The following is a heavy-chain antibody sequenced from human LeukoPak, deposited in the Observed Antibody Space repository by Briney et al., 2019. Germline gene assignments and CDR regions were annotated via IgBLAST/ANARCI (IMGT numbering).Heavy chain of an antibody. D-gene: IGHD5-18*01. CDR1: GFPLRNYW. Sequence: QPGGSLILYCAASGFPLRNYWMRWVRQAPGKGLEWVANIRQDGSEKYHVDSVKGRFPISRDNAKNSLYLQMNSLRAEDTAVYYCARDPHTALNYYYMDVWGKGTTVSISS. V-gene: IGHV3-7*01. J-gene: IGHJ6*03. CDR2: IRQDGSEK. CDR3: ARDPHTALNYYYMDV.